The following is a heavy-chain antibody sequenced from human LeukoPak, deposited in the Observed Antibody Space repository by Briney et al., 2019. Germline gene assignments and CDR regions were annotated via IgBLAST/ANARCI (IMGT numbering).Heavy chain of an antibody. CDR1: GFTFSSYG. J-gene: IGHJ4*02. V-gene: IGHV3-30*18. Sequence: GGSLRLSCAASGFTFSSYGMHWVRQAPGKGLEWVAVISYDGSNKYYADSVKGRLTISRDNSKNTLYLQMNSLRAEDTAVYYCAKDLGAAANDYWGQGTLVTVSS. CDR2: ISYDGSNK. CDR3: AKDLGAAANDY. D-gene: IGHD6-13*01.